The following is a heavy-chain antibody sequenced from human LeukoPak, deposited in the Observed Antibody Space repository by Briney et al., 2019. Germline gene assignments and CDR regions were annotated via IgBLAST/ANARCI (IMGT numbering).Heavy chain of an antibody. V-gene: IGHV4-34*01. Sequence: SETLSLTCAVYGGSFSGYYWSWIRQPPGKGLERIGEINHSGSTNYNPSLKSRVTISVDTSKNQFSLKLSSVTAADTAVYYCATYGDYGGNSRQFDYWGQGTLVTVSS. D-gene: IGHD4-23*01. CDR1: GGSFSGYY. CDR2: INHSGST. CDR3: ATYGDYGGNSRQFDY. J-gene: IGHJ4*02.